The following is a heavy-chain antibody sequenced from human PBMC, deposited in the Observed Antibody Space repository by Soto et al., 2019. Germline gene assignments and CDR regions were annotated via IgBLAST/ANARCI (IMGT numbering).Heavy chain of an antibody. CDR2: ISDSSSTI. J-gene: IGHJ4*02. CDR1: GFTFSTYN. D-gene: IGHD3-22*01. V-gene: IGHV3-48*01. Sequence: GGSLRLSCAASGFTFSTYNMNWVRQAPGKGLEWVSYISDSSSTIHYADSVKGRFTISRDNAKNSLYLQMNSLRAEDTAVYYFARDDYPYYDDSSGYHFDYWGQGALVTFS. CDR3: ARDDYPYYDDSSGYHFDY.